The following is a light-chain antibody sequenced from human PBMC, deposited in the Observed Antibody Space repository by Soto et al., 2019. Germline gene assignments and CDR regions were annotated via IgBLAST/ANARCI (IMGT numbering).Light chain of an antibody. CDR1: QSVSSY. Sequence: EIVLTQSPATLSLSPGERATLSCRASQSVSSYLAWYQQKPGQAPSLLIYDASNRATGIPARFSGSGSGTDFTLTISSLEPEDFAVYYCQQRSNWPRTFGQWTKLEIK. J-gene: IGKJ2*01. CDR2: DAS. CDR3: QQRSNWPRT. V-gene: IGKV3-11*01.